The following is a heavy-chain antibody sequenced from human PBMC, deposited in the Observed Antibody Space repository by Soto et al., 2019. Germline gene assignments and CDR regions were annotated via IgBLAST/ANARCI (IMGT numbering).Heavy chain of an antibody. Sequence: PSETLSLTCTVSGGSISSSSYYWGWIRQPPGKGLEWIGSIYYSGSTYYNPSLKSRVTISVDTSKNQFSLKLSSVTSADTVVYYCARLGYYYYGMDVWGQGTTVTVSS. V-gene: IGHV4-39*01. CDR3: ARLGYYYYGMDV. CDR2: IYYSGST. CDR1: GGSISSSSYY. J-gene: IGHJ6*02.